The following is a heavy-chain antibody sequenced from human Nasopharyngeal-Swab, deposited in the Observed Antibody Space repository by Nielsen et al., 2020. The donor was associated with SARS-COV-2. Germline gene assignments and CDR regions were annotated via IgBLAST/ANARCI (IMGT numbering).Heavy chain of an antibody. D-gene: IGHD1-26*01. CDR3: VREFEATGATYLDY. Sequence: GKSLKISCAASGFTFSSYAMSWVRQAPGKGLEWVSYITSSSSTRYYADSVKGRFTVSRDNAKNSLYLQMSSLRDEDTAVYYCVREFEATGATYLDYWGLGTLVTVSS. CDR1: GFTFSSYA. CDR2: ITSSSSTR. V-gene: IGHV3-48*02. J-gene: IGHJ4*02.